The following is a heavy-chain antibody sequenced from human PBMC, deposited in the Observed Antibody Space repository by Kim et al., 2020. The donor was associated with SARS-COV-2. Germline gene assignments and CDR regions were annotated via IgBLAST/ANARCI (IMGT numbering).Heavy chain of an antibody. V-gene: IGHV4-59*13. D-gene: IGHD2-2*01. CDR3: ARGCSSTSCPLAGITGTTWSDYYYGMDV. CDR1: GGSISSYY. Sequence: SETLSLTCTVSGGSISSYYWSWIRQPPGKGLEWIGYIYYSGSTNYNPSLKSRLTISLDTSKNQFSLKLSSVTAADTAVYYCARGCSSTSCPLAGITGTTWSDYYYGMDVWGQGTTVTVSS. J-gene: IGHJ6*02. CDR2: IYYSGST.